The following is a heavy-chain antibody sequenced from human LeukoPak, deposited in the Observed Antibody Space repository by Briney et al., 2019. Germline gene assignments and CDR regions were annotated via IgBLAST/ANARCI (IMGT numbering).Heavy chain of an antibody. CDR2: VSAYHGNT. CDR3: ARDRWAIVVVVAATQGYWFDP. CDR1: GYTFTRYG. Sequence: ASVKVSCKASGYTFTRYGISWVRQAPAPRLEWIGWVSAYHGNTNYPQKLQGRLTMTTDASTRAAYMELRSLRSDDTAVYYCARDRWAIVVVVAATQGYWFDPWGQGTLVTVSS. D-gene: IGHD2-15*01. V-gene: IGHV1-18*01. J-gene: IGHJ5*02.